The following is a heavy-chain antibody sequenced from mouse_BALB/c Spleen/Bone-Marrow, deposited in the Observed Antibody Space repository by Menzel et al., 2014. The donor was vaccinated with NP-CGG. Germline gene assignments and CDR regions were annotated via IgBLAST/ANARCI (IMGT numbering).Heavy chain of an antibody. Sequence: QVQLKQSGPELVKPGASVRISCKASGYTFTSYYIHWVKQRPGQGLEWIGWIYPGNVNTKYNEKFKGKATLTADKSSSTAYMQLSSLTSEDSAVYYCAREEITTVVAPAYWGQGTLVTVSA. D-gene: IGHD1-1*01. J-gene: IGHJ3*01. CDR1: GYTFTSYY. CDR3: AREEITTVVAPAY. CDR2: IYPGNVNT. V-gene: IGHV1S56*01.